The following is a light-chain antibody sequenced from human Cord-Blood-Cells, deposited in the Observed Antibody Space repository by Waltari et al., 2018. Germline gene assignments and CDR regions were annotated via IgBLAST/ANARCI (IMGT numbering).Light chain of an antibody. J-gene: IGLJ3*02. CDR1: SSDVGGYNY. V-gene: IGLV2-14*01. CDR2: EVS. CDR3: SSYTSSSTWV. Sequence: QSALTQPASVSGSPGPSITISCTGTSSDVGGYNYVSWYQQHPGNAPKLMIYEVSNRPSGVSNRFSGSKSGNTASLTISGLQAEDEADYYCSSYTSSSTWVFGGGTKLTVL.